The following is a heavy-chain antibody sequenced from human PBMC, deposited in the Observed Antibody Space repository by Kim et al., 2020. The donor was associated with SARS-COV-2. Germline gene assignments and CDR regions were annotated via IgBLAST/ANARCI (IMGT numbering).Heavy chain of an antibody. J-gene: IGHJ4*02. V-gene: IGHV4-39*01. Sequence: NPSLKGRVTISVDSSKDQFSLKLRSVTDADTAVYYCARHFYYYGSGSYFDNWAQGTLVTVSS. D-gene: IGHD3-10*01. CDR3: ARHFYYYGSGSYFDN.